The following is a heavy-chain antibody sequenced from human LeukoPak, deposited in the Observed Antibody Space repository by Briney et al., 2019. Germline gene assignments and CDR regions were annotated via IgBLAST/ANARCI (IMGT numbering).Heavy chain of an antibody. CDR3: AREIGYPFNYDILTGYNWYFDL. J-gene: IGHJ2*01. CDR1: GYTFTGYW. CDR2: ISPSGGST. D-gene: IGHD3-9*01. V-gene: IGHV1-46*01. Sequence: ASVKVSCKAFGYTFTGYWMHWVRQAPGQGPEWMGVISPSGGSTIYAQKFQGRVTITADKSTSTAYMELSSLRSEDTAVYYCAREIGYPFNYDILTGYNWYFDLWGRGTLVTVSS.